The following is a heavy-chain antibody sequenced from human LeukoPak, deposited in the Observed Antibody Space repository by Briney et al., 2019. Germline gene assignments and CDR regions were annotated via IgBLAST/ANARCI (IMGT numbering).Heavy chain of an antibody. Sequence: GGSLRLSCAASGFTFSSYAMHWVRQAPGKGLEYVPAISSNGGSTYYANSVKGRSTISRDNSKNTLYLQMGSLRAEDMAVYYCARGHNWNYGYYYYGMDVWGQGTTVTVSS. J-gene: IGHJ6*02. CDR3: ARGHNWNYGYYYYGMDV. CDR1: GFTFSSYA. D-gene: IGHD1-7*01. CDR2: ISSNGGST. V-gene: IGHV3-64*01.